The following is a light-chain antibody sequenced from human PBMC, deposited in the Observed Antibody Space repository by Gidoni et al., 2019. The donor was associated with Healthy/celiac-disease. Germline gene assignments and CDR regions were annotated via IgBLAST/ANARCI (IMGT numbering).Light chain of an antibody. J-gene: IGLJ1*01. Sequence: QSALTQPASVSGYPGQSITISCTGNISDVGGYNYVSWYQQHPGKAPKLMIYDVSNRPSGFSNRFSGSKSRNTASLTLSGLQAEDEADYYCSSYTSSSTYVFGTGTKVTVL. CDR3: SSYTSSSTYV. CDR2: DVS. V-gene: IGLV2-14*03. CDR1: ISDVGGYNY.